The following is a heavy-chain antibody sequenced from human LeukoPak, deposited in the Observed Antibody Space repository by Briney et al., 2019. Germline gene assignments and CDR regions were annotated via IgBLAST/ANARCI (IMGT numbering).Heavy chain of an antibody. J-gene: IGHJ4*02. CDR1: GGSFSGYY. CDR2: INHSGGT. V-gene: IGHV4-34*01. D-gene: IGHD4-17*01. CDR3: ARGYGDYVASYFDY. Sequence: SETLSLTCAVYGGSFSGYYWSWIRQPPGKGLEWIGEINHSGGTNYNPSLKSRVTISVDTSKNQFSLKLSSVTAADTAVYYCARGYGDYVASYFDYWGQGTLVTVSS.